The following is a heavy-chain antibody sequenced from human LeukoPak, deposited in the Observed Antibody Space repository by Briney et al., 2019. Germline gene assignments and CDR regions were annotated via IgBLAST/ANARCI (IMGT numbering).Heavy chain of an antibody. CDR1: GGSISSYY. CDR3: ARDSFLEWFHWFDP. J-gene: IGHJ5*02. CDR2: VFYNGNT. V-gene: IGHV4-59*01. D-gene: IGHD3-3*01. Sequence: SETLSLTCTVSGGSISSYYWSWIRQPPGKGLEWIGYVFYNGNTNYKPSLKSRVNMSIETSKNQFSLKLSSVTAADTAVYYCARDSFLEWFHWFDPWGQGTLVTVSS.